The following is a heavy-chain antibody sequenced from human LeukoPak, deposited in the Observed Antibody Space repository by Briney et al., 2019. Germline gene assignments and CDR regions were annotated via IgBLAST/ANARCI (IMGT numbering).Heavy chain of an antibody. CDR1: SGSISSSSYY. CDR3: ARDSLRKSYMQWLAPYYYYYMDV. D-gene: IGHD6-19*01. CDR2: IYYSGST. J-gene: IGHJ6*03. Sequence: PSETLSLTCTVASGSISSSSYYWGWIRQPPGKGLEWIGSIYYSGSTYYNPSHKSRVTISVDTSKNQFSLKLSSVTAADTAVYYCARDSLRKSYMQWLAPYYYYYMDVWGKGTTVTVSS. V-gene: IGHV4-39*07.